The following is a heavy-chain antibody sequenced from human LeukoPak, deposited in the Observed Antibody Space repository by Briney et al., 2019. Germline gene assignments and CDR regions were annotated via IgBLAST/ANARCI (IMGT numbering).Heavy chain of an antibody. V-gene: IGHV3-23*01. CDR2: ISGSGGST. D-gene: IGHD6-19*01. Sequence: PSETLSLTCTVSGGSISSSSYYWGWIRQPPGKGLEWVSAISGSGGSTYYADSVKGRFTISRDNSKNTLYLQMNNLRAEDTAVYYCAKASSGWSFDYWGQGTLVTVSS. CDR3: AKASSGWSFDY. CDR1: GGSISSSSYY. J-gene: IGHJ4*02.